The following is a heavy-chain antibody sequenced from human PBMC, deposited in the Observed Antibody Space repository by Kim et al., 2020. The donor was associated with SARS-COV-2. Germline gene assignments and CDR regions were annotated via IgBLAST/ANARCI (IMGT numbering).Heavy chain of an antibody. D-gene: IGHD1-26*01. V-gene: IGHV1-8*01. J-gene: IGHJ4*02. Sequence: HAQKFQGRGHTTRNTSTSTAYMELSSLRSEDTAVYYCARGGAFSPFDYWGQGTLVTVSS. CDR3: ARGGAFSPFDY.